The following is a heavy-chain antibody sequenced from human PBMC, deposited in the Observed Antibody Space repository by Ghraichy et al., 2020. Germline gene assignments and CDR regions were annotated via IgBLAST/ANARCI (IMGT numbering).Heavy chain of an antibody. CDR3: ARAGYDSSWGAYDI. J-gene: IGHJ3*02. CDR1: GFTFSSYS. D-gene: IGHD3-22*01. CDR2: ISTSSDYI. V-gene: IGHV3-21*04. Sequence: GESLNISCAASGFTFSSYSMNWVRQAPGKGLEWVSSISTSSDYIYYADSVKGRVTISRDNAKNSLYLQINSLRAEDTAVYYCARAGYDSSWGAYDIWGRGTMVTVSS.